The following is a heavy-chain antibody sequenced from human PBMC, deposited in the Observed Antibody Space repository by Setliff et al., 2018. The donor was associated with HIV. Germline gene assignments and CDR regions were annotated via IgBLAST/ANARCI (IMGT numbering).Heavy chain of an antibody. CDR2: MNPNSGDT. Sequence: ASVKVSCKASGFNFTNYYINWVRQATGQGLEWMGWMNPNSGDTGYAQKFQGRFTMTSDTSTTTAYMELRNLRSNDSAVYYCARTVKTTLGDLLSPYYYYMDLWGKGTTVTVSS. CDR1: GFNFTNYY. J-gene: IGHJ6*03. D-gene: IGHD3-16*01. CDR3: ARTVKTTLGDLLSPYYYYMDL. V-gene: IGHV1-8*02.